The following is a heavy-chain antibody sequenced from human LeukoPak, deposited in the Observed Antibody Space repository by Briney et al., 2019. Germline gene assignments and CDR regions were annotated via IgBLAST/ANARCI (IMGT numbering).Heavy chain of an antibody. J-gene: IGHJ4*02. Sequence: SETLSLTCTVSGGSIRSYYWSCIRQPPGKGLEWIGYVYYSGSTKYNPSLKSRVTISVDTSKNQISLKLSSVTAAGTAVYYCARSSEYCSSTSCYWGDFDYWGQGTLVTVSS. CDR3: ARSSEYCSSTSCYWGDFDY. CDR1: GGSIRSYY. CDR2: VYYSGST. D-gene: IGHD2-2*01. V-gene: IGHV4-59*01.